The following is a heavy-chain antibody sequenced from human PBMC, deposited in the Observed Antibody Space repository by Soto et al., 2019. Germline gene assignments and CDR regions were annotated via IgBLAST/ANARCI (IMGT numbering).Heavy chain of an antibody. Sequence: GGSLRLSCAASGFTFSSYAMSWVRQAPGKGLEWVSAISGSGGSTYYADSVKGRFTISRDNSKNALYLQMNSLRAEDTAVYYFAKWEKNSNHAFDLWGQGTMVTVSS. D-gene: IGHD1-26*01. CDR1: GFTFSSYA. J-gene: IGHJ3*01. CDR3: AKWEKNSNHAFDL. CDR2: ISGSGGST. V-gene: IGHV3-23*01.